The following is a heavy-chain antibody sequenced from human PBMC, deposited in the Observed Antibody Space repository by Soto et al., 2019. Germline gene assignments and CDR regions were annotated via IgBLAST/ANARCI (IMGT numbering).Heavy chain of an antibody. J-gene: IGHJ4*02. CDR3: ARDHHLYSGYDYVEY. V-gene: IGHV3-11*05. Sequence: QVQLVESGGGLVKPGGSLRLSCAASGFTFSDYYMSWIRQAPGKGLEWVSYISSSSSYTTYADSVKGRFTISRDNAKNSLYLQMNSLRAEDTAVYYCARDHHLYSGYDYVEYWGQGTLVTVSS. CDR1: GFTFSDYY. CDR2: ISSSSSYT. D-gene: IGHD5-12*01.